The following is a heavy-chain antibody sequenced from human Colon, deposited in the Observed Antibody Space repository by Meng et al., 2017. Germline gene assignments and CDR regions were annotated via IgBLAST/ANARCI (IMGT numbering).Heavy chain of an antibody. D-gene: IGHD3-3*01. V-gene: IGHV3-33*01. CDR3: ASWEWQHVAYFDY. CDR2: IWPDGRNE. CDR1: GFTFSSYG. Sequence: VSVVESCECVFQPVMFLGLSCAVSGFTFSSYGMHWVRQAPGKELEWVAVIWPDGRNEYYADSVKGRFTISRENSKNTLYLQMNILRAEDTAVYYCASWEWQHVAYFDYWGQGTLVTVSS. J-gene: IGHJ4*01.